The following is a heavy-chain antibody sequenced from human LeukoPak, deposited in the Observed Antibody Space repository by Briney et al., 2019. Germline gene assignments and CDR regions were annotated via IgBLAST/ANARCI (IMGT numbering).Heavy chain of an antibody. CDR1: GGSISGYH. V-gene: IGHV4-59*12. Sequence: SETLSLTCNVSGGSISGYHWSWIRRPPGKGLEWLGYVYYSGSSSYNPSLKSRVTMSADTSKNQFSLRLSSVTAADTAVYYCARVPRSYYYYYYMNVWGKGTTVTVSS. J-gene: IGHJ6*03. CDR2: VYYSGSS. CDR3: ARVPRSYYYYYYMNV.